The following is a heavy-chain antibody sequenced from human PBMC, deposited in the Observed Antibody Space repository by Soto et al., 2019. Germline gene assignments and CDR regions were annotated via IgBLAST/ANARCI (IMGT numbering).Heavy chain of an antibody. J-gene: IGHJ3*02. D-gene: IGHD2-2*02. V-gene: IGHV1-69*06. CDR2: TIPVSNAP. CDR1: GGTLSDHG. CDR3: ERGVFESGNHYTVPSAFDI. Sequence: QVQLEQSGAEVKKPGSSVKVSCKASGGTLSDHGVAWLRQAPGHGPEWMGGTIPVSNAPKYAPKFQRRVTIAADKFTTIANMESSSLRSEDTALYYCERGVFESGNHYTVPSAFDIWGQGTMVIVSS.